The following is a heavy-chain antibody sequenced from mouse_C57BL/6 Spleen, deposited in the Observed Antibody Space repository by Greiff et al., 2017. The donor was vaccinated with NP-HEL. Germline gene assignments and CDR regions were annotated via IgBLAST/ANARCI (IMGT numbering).Heavy chain of an antibody. D-gene: IGHD1-1*01. CDR1: GYTFTSYW. Sequence: QVQLQQPGAELVMPGASVKLSCKASGYTFTSYWMHWVKQRPGQGLEWIGEIDPSDSYTNYNQKFKGKSTLTVDKSSSTAYMQLSSLTSEDSAVYYCARSSNYYGSSLGAMDCWGQGTSGTVAS. CDR2: IDPSDSYT. J-gene: IGHJ4*01. CDR3: ARSSNYYGSSLGAMDC. V-gene: IGHV1-69*01.